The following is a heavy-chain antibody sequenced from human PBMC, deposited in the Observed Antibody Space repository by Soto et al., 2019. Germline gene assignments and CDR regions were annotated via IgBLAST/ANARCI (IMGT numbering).Heavy chain of an antibody. CDR1: GGTFTSYT. D-gene: IGHD2-15*01. Sequence: SVKVSCKASGGTFTSYTISWVRRAPGQGLEWMGRIIPVLDISNYAQRFQGRVTITADKSSSISYMELNSLTSEDTAVYYCAREYCRGGSCSRGYFDYWGQGTLVTVSS. V-gene: IGHV1-69*02. J-gene: IGHJ4*02. CDR3: AREYCRGGSCSRGYFDY. CDR2: IIPVLDIS.